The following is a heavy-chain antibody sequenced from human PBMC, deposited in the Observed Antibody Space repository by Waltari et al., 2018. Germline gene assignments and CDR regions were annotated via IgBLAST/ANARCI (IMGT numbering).Heavy chain of an antibody. D-gene: IGHD2-2*02. V-gene: IGHV3-30*02. CDR1: GFTFSNFG. CDR3: AKDAFGNTYLDF. CDR2: IWFDGSDK. J-gene: IGHJ4*02. Sequence: QVNLVESGGGVVQPGGSLRLSCTTSGFTFSNFGVHWVRQAPGKGLGWVALIWFDGSDKFYADSVRGRFTISRDNSARTLYLDMNSLRLDDTAMYYCAKDAFGNTYLDFWGQGTLVTVSS.